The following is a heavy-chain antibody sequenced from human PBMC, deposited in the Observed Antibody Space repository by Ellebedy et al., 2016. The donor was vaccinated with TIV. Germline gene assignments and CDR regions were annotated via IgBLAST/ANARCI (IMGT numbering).Heavy chain of an antibody. D-gene: IGHD2-15*01. CDR1: GFTFSWYW. Sequence: GESLKISXAASGFTFSWYWMHWVRQAPGKGLVWVSRIKSDGSTTSYADSVKGRFTISRDNAKNTLYLQMNSLRPEDTAVYYCARDPYCSGGSCSSPYWGQGTLVTVSS. CDR2: IKSDGSTT. V-gene: IGHV3-74*01. CDR3: ARDPYCSGGSCSSPY. J-gene: IGHJ4*02.